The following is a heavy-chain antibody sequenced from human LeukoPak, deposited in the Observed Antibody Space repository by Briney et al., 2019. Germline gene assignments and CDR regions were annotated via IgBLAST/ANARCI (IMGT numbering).Heavy chain of an antibody. Sequence: GGSLRLSCAASGFTFSSYWMSWVRQAPGKGLWWVANIKLDGSEKYYVDSVKGRFTISRDNAKNSLYLQMNSLRAEDTAVYYCARGEELRYFDWLLADDAFDIWGQGTMVTVSS. CDR3: ARGEELRYFDWLLADDAFDI. V-gene: IGHV3-7*01. CDR1: GFTFSSYW. J-gene: IGHJ3*02. CDR2: IKLDGSEK. D-gene: IGHD3-9*01.